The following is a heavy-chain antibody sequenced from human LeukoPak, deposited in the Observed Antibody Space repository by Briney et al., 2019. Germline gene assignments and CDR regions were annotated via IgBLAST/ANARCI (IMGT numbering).Heavy chain of an antibody. CDR3: AKGGGTGKLDY. CDR2: VDSDGSST. D-gene: IGHD1-14*01. J-gene: IGHJ4*02. V-gene: IGHV3-74*01. Sequence: GGSLRLSCAASGFTFSGFWMDGVRQAPGKGLVWVSRVDSDGSSTTYADSVKGRFTISRDNAKNTLYLQMNSLRAEDMAVYYCAKGGGTGKLDYWGQGTLVTVSS. CDR1: GFTFSGFW.